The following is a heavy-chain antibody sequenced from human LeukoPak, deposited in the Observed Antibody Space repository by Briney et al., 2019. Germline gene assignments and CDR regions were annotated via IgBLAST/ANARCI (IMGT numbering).Heavy chain of an antibody. Sequence: GASVKVSCKASGYTFTGYYMDWVRQAPGQGLEWMGRINPNSGGTNYAQKFQGRVTITRDTSASTAYMELSSLRSEDTAVYYCARRDSSGWYYFDYWGQGTLVTVSS. V-gene: IGHV1-2*06. D-gene: IGHD6-19*01. J-gene: IGHJ4*02. CDR3: ARRDSSGWYYFDY. CDR1: GYTFTGYY. CDR2: INPNSGGT.